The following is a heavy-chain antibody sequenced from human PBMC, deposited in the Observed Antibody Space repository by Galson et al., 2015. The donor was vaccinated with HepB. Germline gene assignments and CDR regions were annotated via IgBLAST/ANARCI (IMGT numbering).Heavy chain of an antibody. D-gene: IGHD1-7*01. V-gene: IGHV3-30*18. J-gene: IGHJ6*02. CDR3: AKGRNWNYPLYYYGMDV. Sequence: SLRLSCAASGFTFSSYGMHWVRQAPGKGLEWVAVISYDGSNKYYADSVKGRFTISRDNSKNTLYLQMNSLRAEGTAVYYCAKGRNWNYPLYYYGMDVWGQGTTVTVSS. CDR2: ISYDGSNK. CDR1: GFTFSSYG.